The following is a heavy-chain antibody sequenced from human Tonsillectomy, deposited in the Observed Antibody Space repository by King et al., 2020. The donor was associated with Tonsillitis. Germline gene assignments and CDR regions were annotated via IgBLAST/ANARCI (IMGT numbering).Heavy chain of an antibody. CDR2: IYPDDSET. D-gene: IGHD2-21*01. V-gene: IGHV5-51*01. J-gene: IGHJ6*03. CDR1: DYVFTNYW. CDR3: ARLVDYYYYMDV. Sequence: QLVQSGAEVKKPGESLKISCKGPDYVFTNYWIGWVRQMPGKGLEWMGIIYPDDSETRYSPSFQGQVTLSADKSISTAYVQWNSLKASDTAIYYCARLVDYYYYMDVWGKGTTVTVSS.